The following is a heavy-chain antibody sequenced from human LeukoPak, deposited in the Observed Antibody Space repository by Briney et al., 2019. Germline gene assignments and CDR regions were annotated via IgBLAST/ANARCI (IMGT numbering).Heavy chain of an antibody. D-gene: IGHD1-1*01. CDR2: INSDGSSI. CDR3: ARDNGDGYKFCGYFDV. CDR1: GFAFSRYV. Sequence: GGSLRLSCAASGFAFSRYVMHWVRHVPGKGLVWVSRINSDGSSIKYADSVKGRFIVSRDNAKNTLNLQMNSLRVEDTAVYYCARDNGDGYKFCGYFDVWGRGSLVTVSS. J-gene: IGHJ2*01. V-gene: IGHV3-74*03.